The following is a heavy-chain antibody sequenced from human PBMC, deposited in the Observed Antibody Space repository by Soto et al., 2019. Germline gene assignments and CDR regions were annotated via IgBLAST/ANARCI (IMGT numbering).Heavy chain of an antibody. CDR2: ISSSGSTI. Sequence: GGSLRLSCAASGFTFSSFEMNWVRQAPGKGLEWVSYISSSGSTIYYADSVKGRFTISRDNAKNSLYLQMNSLRAEDTAVYYCARARVWTYDSSGYYPDYWGQGTLVTVSS. J-gene: IGHJ4*02. V-gene: IGHV3-48*03. CDR3: ARARVWTYDSSGYYPDY. CDR1: GFTFSSFE. D-gene: IGHD3-22*01.